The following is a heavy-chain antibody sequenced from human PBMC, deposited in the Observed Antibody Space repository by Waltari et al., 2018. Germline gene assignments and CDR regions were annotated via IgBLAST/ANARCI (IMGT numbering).Heavy chain of an antibody. V-gene: IGHV3-66*02. CDR3: ARNPRYDSPD. CDR2: IYSGGYT. D-gene: IGHD3-22*01. J-gene: IGHJ4*02. CDR1: GFTGSNNY. Sequence: EQLAESAGGLVTQGGSLSISCAASGFTGSNNYMSWVRQAPGKWLEWVSLIYSGGYTQYADSVKGRFTISRDNSKNTLYLQMNSLRVEDTAVYYCARNPRYDSPDWGQGTLVTVSS.